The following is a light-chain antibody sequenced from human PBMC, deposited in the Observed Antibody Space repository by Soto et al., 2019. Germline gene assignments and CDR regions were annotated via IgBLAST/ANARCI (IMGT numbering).Light chain of an antibody. J-gene: IGKJ4*01. CDR3: QHYDDVLVT. Sequence: DIQLTQSPSSLSASVGETVTVTCQASQDISVYLNWYQEKPGKAPTLLIYDASNLKPGVPSRFSGLGSGTHFTLTISNLQPEDIATYFCQHYDDVLVTFGGGTKVEI. CDR2: DAS. V-gene: IGKV1-33*01. CDR1: QDISVY.